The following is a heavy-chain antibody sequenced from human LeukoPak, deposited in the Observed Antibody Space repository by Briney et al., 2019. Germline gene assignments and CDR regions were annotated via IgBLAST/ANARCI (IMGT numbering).Heavy chain of an antibody. Sequence: ASVKVSCKASGYTFTSYGISWVRQAPGQGLEWMGWISAYNGNTNYAQKLQGRVTMTTDTSTSTAYMELRSLRSDDTAVHYCARGGQWLVYRNWFDPWGQGTLVTVSS. CDR3: ARGGQWLVYRNWFDP. V-gene: IGHV1-18*01. J-gene: IGHJ5*02. CDR2: ISAYNGNT. CDR1: GYTFTSYG. D-gene: IGHD6-19*01.